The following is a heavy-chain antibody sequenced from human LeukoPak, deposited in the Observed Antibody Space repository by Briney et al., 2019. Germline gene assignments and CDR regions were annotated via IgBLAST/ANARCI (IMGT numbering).Heavy chain of an antibody. Sequence: GGSLRLSCAASGFTFSNAWMSWVRQAPGKGLEWVGRIKSKTDDGTTAYAAPVKSRFTISRDDSKNTLYLQRNSLKAEDTSVYYCTTARWGFWGQGTLVTVSS. CDR2: IKSKTDDGTT. D-gene: IGHD3-16*01. CDR3: TTARWGF. J-gene: IGHJ4*02. CDR1: GFTFSNAW. V-gene: IGHV3-15*01.